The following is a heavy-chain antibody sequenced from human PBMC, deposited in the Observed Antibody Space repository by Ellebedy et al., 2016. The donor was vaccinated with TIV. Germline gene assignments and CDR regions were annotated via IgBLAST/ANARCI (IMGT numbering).Heavy chain of an antibody. J-gene: IGHJ4*02. CDR1: GFTFSNYA. D-gene: IGHD1-26*01. CDR3: AKDGGSYPGGFDY. CDR2: LTGSGDNT. Sequence: GESLKISXAASGFTFSNYALSWVRQAPGKGLEWVSSLTGSGDNTYYADSVKGRFTISRDNSKNTLYLQMNSLRAEDTAIYYCAKDGGSYPGGFDYWGQGTLVTVSS. V-gene: IGHV3-23*01.